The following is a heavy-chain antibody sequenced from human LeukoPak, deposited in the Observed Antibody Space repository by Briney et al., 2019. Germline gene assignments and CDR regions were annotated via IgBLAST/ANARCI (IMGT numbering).Heavy chain of an antibody. D-gene: IGHD4-17*01. CDR2: IIPILGIA. CDR3: ARDYGDYTYFHDLNWFDP. J-gene: IGHJ5*02. Sequence: GASVKVSCMASGGTFSSYAISWVRQAPGQGLEWMGRIIPILGIANYAQKFQGRVTITADKSTSTAYMELSSLRSEDTAVYYCARDYGDYTYFHDLNWFDPWGQGTLVTVSS. CDR1: GGTFSSYA. V-gene: IGHV1-69*04.